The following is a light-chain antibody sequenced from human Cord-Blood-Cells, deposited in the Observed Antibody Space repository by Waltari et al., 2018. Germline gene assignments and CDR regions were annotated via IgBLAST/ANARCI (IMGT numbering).Light chain of an antibody. V-gene: IGLV2-14*01. CDR2: DVS. J-gene: IGLJ1*01. Sequence: QSALTQPASVSGSPGQSITISCTGTSSDVGGYNSVSWYQQHPGKAPKLMIYDVSNRPSGVSNRFSGSKSGNTASLTISGLQAEDEADYYCSSYTSSLYVFGTGTKVTVL. CDR1: SSDVGGYNS. CDR3: SSYTSSLYV.